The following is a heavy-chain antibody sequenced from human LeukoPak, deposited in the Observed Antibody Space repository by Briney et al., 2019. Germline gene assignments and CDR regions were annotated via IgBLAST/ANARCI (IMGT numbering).Heavy chain of an antibody. V-gene: IGHV1-69*13. D-gene: IGHD5-18*01. CDR3: ARVGYSYGHYYFDY. CDR1: GGTFISYA. Sequence: ASVKVSCKASGGTFISYAISWVRQAPGQGLEWMGGIIPIFGTANYAQKFQGRVTITADESTSTAYMELSSLRSEDTAVYYCARVGYSYGHYYFDYWGQGTLVTVSS. J-gene: IGHJ4*02. CDR2: IIPIFGTA.